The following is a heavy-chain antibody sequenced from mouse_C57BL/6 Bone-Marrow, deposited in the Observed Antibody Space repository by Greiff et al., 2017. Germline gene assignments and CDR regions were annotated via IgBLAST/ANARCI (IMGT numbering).Heavy chain of an antibody. CDR2: ISSGSSTI. CDR3: AREGIYYDYAWFAY. CDR1: GFTFSDYG. D-gene: IGHD2-4*01. Sequence: EVHLVESGGGLVKPGGSLKLSCAASGFTFSDYGMHWVRQAPEKGLEWVAYISSGSSTIYYADTVKGRFTISRDNAKNTLFLQMTSLRSEDTAMYYCAREGIYYDYAWFAYWGQETLVTVSA. V-gene: IGHV5-17*01. J-gene: IGHJ3*01.